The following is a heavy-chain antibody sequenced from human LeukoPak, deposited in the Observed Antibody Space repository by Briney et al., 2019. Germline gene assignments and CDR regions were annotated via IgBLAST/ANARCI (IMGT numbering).Heavy chain of an antibody. J-gene: IGHJ5*02. CDR3: AKSMPGGSQGVDH. Sequence: GGSLRLSCAASGFTFSSYAMSWVRQAPGKGLEWVSARSGDAGSTYNADSAKGRFTISRDNSKNTLYLQMHSLRADDTAVYYCAKSMPGGSQGVDHWGQGTLVTVSS. V-gene: IGHV3-23*01. CDR2: RSGDAGST. CDR1: GFTFSSYA. D-gene: IGHD2-8*02.